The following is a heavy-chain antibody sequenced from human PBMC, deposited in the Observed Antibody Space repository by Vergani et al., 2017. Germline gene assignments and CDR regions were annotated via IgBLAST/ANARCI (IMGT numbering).Heavy chain of an antibody. CDR1: GFTFDDYA. V-gene: IGHV3-9*01. Sequence: EVQLVESGGGLVQPGRSLRLSCAASGFTFDDYAMHWVRQAPGKGLEWVSGISWNSGSIGYADSVKGRFTISRDNSKNTLYLQMNSLRVEDTALYYCAKQYVGTSDCWGQGTLVTVSS. CDR2: ISWNSGSI. D-gene: IGHD1-26*01. J-gene: IGHJ4*02. CDR3: AKQYVGTSDC.